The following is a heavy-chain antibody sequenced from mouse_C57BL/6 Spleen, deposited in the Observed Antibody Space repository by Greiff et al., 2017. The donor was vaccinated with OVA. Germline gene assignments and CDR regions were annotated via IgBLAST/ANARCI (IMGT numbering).Heavy chain of an antibody. J-gene: IGHJ1*03. CDR2: MYPGSGNT. Sequence: QVQLQQSGAELVRPGASVKLSCKASGYTFTDYYINWVKQRPGQGLEWIARMYPGSGNTYYNEKFKGKATLTAEKSSSTAYMQLSSLTSEDSAVYFCAIYYGSSHWYFDVWGTGTTVTVSS. V-gene: IGHV1-76*01. CDR3: AIYYGSSHWYFDV. D-gene: IGHD1-1*01. CDR1: GYTFTDYY.